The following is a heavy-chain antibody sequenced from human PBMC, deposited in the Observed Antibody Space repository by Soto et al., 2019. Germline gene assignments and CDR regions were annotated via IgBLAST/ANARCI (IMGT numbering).Heavy chain of an antibody. CDR2: ISSSSSYI. D-gene: IGHD3-22*01. J-gene: IGHJ4*02. CDR3: AFGGIGSSGYLDY. Sequence: PGGSLRLSCAASGFTFSSYNMNWVRQAPGKGLEWVSSISSSSSYIYYADSVKGRFTISRDNAKNSLYLQMNSLRAEDTAVYYCAFGGIGSSGYLDYWGQGTLVTVSS. CDR1: GFTFSSYN. V-gene: IGHV3-21*01.